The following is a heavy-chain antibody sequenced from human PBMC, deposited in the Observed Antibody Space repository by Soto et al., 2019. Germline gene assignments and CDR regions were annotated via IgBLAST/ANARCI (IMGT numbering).Heavy chain of an antibody. V-gene: IGHV4-31*03. CDR3: ARGRDQLLTRDAFDI. D-gene: IGHD2-2*01. CDR1: GGSISSGGYY. Sequence: SETLSLTCTVSGGSISSGGYYWSWIRQHPGKGLEWIGYIYYSGSTYYNPSLKSRVTISVDTSKNQFSLKLSSVTAADTAVYYCARGRDQLLTRDAFDIWGQGTMVTVSS. J-gene: IGHJ3*02. CDR2: IYYSGST.